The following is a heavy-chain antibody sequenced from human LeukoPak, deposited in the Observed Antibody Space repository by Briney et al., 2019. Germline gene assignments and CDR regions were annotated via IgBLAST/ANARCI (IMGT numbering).Heavy chain of an antibody. D-gene: IGHD4-17*01. Sequence: SVKVSCKASGGTFSSYAIGWVRQAPGQGLEWMGGIIPIFGTANYAQKFQGRVTITADESTSTAYMELSSLRSEDTAVYYCARGIPNPGDYWLDYWGQGTLVTVSS. V-gene: IGHV1-69*13. CDR2: IIPIFGTA. CDR1: GGTFSSYA. J-gene: IGHJ4*02. CDR3: ARGIPNPGDYWLDY.